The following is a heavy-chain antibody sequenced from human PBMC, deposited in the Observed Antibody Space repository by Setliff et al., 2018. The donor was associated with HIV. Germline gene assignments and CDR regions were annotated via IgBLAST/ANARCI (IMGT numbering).Heavy chain of an antibody. CDR2: IYTTGST. J-gene: IGHJ4*02. V-gene: IGHV4-61*09. Sequence: LTCTVSGGSIGSGSHYWSWIRQPAGKGLEWIGHIYTTGSTNYNPSLKSRVTISVDTSKNQFSLKLSSVTAADTAVYYCARAAIAAAGPGDYWGQGTLVTVS. CDR3: ARAAIAAAGPGDY. D-gene: IGHD6-13*01. CDR1: GGSIGSGSHY.